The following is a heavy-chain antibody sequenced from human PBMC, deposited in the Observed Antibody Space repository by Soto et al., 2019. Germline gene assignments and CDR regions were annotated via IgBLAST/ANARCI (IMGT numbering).Heavy chain of an antibody. CDR3: ARVVRGVIRLDNWFDP. Sequence: QVQLQESGPGLVKPSQTLSLTCTVSGGSISSGDYYWSWIRQPPGKGLEWIGYIYYSGSTYYNPSLKSRVTISVDPSKNQFTLKLSSVTAADTAVYYCARVVRGVIRLDNWFDPWGQGTLVTVSS. V-gene: IGHV4-30-4*01. J-gene: IGHJ5*02. CDR2: IYYSGST. D-gene: IGHD3-10*01. CDR1: GGSISSGDYY.